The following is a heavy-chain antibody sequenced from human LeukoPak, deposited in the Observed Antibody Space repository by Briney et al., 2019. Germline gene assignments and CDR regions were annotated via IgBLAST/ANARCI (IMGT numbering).Heavy chain of an antibody. D-gene: IGHD6-19*01. CDR1: GGTFSSYA. CDR2: IIPILGIA. Sequence: SVKVSCKASGGTFSSYAISWVRQAPGRGLEWMGRIIPILGIANYAQKFQGRVTITADKSTSTAYMELSSLRSEDTAVYYCARDPTHIAVAATRWFDPWGQGALVTVSS. V-gene: IGHV1-69*04. CDR3: ARDPTHIAVAATRWFDP. J-gene: IGHJ5*02.